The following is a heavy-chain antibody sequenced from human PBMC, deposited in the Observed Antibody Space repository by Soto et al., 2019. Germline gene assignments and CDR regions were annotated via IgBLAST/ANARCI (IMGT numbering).Heavy chain of an antibody. V-gene: IGHV3-23*01. CDR1: GFTFSSYA. D-gene: IGHD3-22*01. J-gene: IGHJ4*02. Sequence: PGGSLRLSCAASGFTFSSYAMSWVRQAPGKGLEWVSAISGSGGSTYYADSVKGRFTISRDNSKNTLYLQMNSLRAEDTAVYYCAKNYYDSSGYYYWFYGYWGQGTLVTVSS. CDR2: ISGSGGST. CDR3: AKNYYDSSGYYYWFYGY.